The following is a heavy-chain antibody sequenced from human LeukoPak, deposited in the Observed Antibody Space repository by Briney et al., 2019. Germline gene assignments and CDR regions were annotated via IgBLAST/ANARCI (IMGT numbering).Heavy chain of an antibody. D-gene: IGHD2-15*01. J-gene: IGHJ6*02. Sequence: ASVKVSCKASGYTFTGYYMHWVRQAPGQGLEWMGWINPNSGGTNYAQKFQGWVTMTRDTSISTAYMELSRLRSDDTAVYYCARERKSYCSGGSCYSGGRYYYYGMDVWGQGTTVTVSS. CDR3: ARERKSYCSGGSCYSGGRYYYYGMDV. V-gene: IGHV1-2*04. CDR2: INPNSGGT. CDR1: GYTFTGYY.